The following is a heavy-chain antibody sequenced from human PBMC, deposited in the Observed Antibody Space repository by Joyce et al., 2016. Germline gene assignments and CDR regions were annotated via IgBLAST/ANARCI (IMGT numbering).Heavy chain of an antibody. J-gene: IGHJ4*02. V-gene: IGHV3-30*09. Sequence: VHLVESGGGVVQPGRSLRLSCAASGLTFTTDALHWVRQAPDRGLWWVAVISTYVNDKYCSDSVEGRFAISRDHSKNALFLQMDGLRAEDTAIYYCARDWVAQFPFLGWFSGNFDYWGQGTQVIVSS. CDR1: GLTFTTDA. D-gene: IGHD3-3*01. CDR3: ARDWVAQFPFLGWFSGNFDY. CDR2: ISTYVNDK.